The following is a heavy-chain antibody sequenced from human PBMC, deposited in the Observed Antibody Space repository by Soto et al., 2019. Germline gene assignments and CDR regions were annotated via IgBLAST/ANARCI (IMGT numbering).Heavy chain of an antibody. CDR3: ARGDYIAAAGTIDYYYYGMDV. V-gene: IGHV1-69*06. CDR2: IIPIFGTA. Sequence: ASVKVSCKASGGTFSSYAISWVRQAPGQGLEWMGGIIPIFGTANYAQKFQGRVTITADKSTSTAYMELSSLRSEDTAVYYCARGDYIAAAGTIDYYYYGMDVWGQGTTVTVSS. J-gene: IGHJ6*02. CDR1: GGTFSSYA. D-gene: IGHD6-13*01.